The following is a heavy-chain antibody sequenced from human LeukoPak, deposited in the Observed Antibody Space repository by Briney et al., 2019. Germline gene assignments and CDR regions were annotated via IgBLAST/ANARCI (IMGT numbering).Heavy chain of an antibody. D-gene: IGHD4-17*01. J-gene: IGHJ4*02. Sequence: ASVKVSCKASGGTFSSYAISWVRQAPGQGLEWMGGIIPIFGTANYARKFQGRVTITADESTSTAYMELSSLRSEDTAVYYFARVTVTQGIDSWGQGTLVTVSS. V-gene: IGHV1-69*13. CDR2: IIPIFGTA. CDR3: ARVTVTQGIDS. CDR1: GGTFSSYA.